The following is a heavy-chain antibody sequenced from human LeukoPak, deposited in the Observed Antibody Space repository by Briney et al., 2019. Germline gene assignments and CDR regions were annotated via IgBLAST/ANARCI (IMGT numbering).Heavy chain of an antibody. D-gene: IGHD6-13*01. CDR2: IWYDGSNK. J-gene: IGHJ4*02. V-gene: IGHV3-33*01. Sequence: GGSLRLSCAASGFTFSSYGIHWVRQAPGKGLEWVAVIWYDGSNKYYADSVKGRFTISRDNSKNTLYLQMNSLRAEDTAVYYCARDRSSSWLFDYWGQGTLVTVSS. CDR3: ARDRSSSWLFDY. CDR1: GFTFSSYG.